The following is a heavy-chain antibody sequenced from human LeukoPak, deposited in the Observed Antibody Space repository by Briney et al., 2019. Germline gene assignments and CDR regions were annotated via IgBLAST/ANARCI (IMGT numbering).Heavy chain of an antibody. Sequence: KPSETLCLTCTVSGGSISSFYWSWIRQPPGKGLEWIGYIYYSGSTNYNPSLKSRVTMSVDTSKNQFSLKLSSVTAADTAVYYCARDPRILSGFHTGFDYWGQGTLVTVSS. CDR1: GGSISSFY. CDR2: IYYSGST. V-gene: IGHV4-59*01. CDR3: ARDPRILSGFHTGFDY. D-gene: IGHD3-9*01. J-gene: IGHJ4*02.